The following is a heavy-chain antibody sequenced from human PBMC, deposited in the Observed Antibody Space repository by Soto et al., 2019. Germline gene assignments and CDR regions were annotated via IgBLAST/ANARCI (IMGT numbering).Heavy chain of an antibody. CDR3: ARWDYGVYARFDY. D-gene: IGHD4-17*01. Sequence: QVQLVQSGAEVKKSGASVKVSCKASGYTFTSHDINWVRQATGQGLEWMGWMNPNSGNTGYAQKFQGRVTMTRNTSISTAYMELASLRSEDTAVYYCARWDYGVYARFDYWGQGTLVTVSS. J-gene: IGHJ4*02. CDR1: GYTFTSHD. V-gene: IGHV1-8*01. CDR2: MNPNSGNT.